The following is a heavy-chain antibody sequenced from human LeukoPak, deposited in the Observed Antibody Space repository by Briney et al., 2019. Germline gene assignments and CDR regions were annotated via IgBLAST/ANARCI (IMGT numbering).Heavy chain of an antibody. V-gene: IGHV3-23*01. CDR1: GFTFSNYA. Sequence: GGSLRLSCAASGFTFSNYAMNWVRQAPGKGLEWVSAISGSGGSTYYADSVKGRFTISRDNSKNTLYLQMNSLRAEDTAVYYCAKDRGVGATHYWGQGTLVTVSS. CDR2: ISGSGGST. J-gene: IGHJ4*02. CDR3: AKDRGVGATHY. D-gene: IGHD1-26*01.